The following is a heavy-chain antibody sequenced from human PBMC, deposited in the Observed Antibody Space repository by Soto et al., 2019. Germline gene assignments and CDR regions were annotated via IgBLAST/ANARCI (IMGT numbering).Heavy chain of an antibody. J-gene: IGHJ4*02. CDR2: IYYSGST. Sequence: SETLSLTCTVSGDSITNGNYYWSWIRQPPGKGLEWIGYIYYSGSTYSNPSLNGRLTMSVDTSKNQFSLKLSSVTAADTALYYCARHYYDSSAYHFVGLDYWGQGTRVTVSS. V-gene: IGHV4-30-4*01. CDR3: ARHYYDSSAYHFVGLDY. CDR1: GDSITNGNYY. D-gene: IGHD3-22*01.